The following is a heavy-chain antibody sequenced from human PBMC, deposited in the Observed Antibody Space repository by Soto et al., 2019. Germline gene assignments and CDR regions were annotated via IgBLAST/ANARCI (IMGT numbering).Heavy chain of an antibody. D-gene: IGHD2-21*02. CDR2: IYYSGST. J-gene: IGHJ6*02. CDR1: GDSISSYY. V-gene: IGHV4-59*12. CDR3: AREKMTHAQYYYYGMDV. Sequence: PSETLSLTCTVSGDSISSYYWSWIRQPPGKGLEWIGYIYYSGSTNYNPSLKSRVTISVDTSKNQFSLKLSSVTAADTAVYYCAREKMTHAQYYYYGMDVWGQGTTVTVSS.